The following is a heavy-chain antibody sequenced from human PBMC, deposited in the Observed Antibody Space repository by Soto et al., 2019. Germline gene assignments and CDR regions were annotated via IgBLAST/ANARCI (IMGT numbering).Heavy chain of an antibody. V-gene: IGHV3-23*01. CDR1: GFTFSSYA. J-gene: IGHJ6*02. D-gene: IGHD3-3*01. CDR2: ISGGGGST. Sequence: QAGGSLRLSCAASGFTFSSYAMSWVRQAPGKGLEWVSAISGGGGSTYYADSVKGRFTISRDNSKNTLYLQMNSLRAEDTAVYYCAKDTEHTIFGVVISDGMDVWGQGTTVTVSS. CDR3: AKDTEHTIFGVVISDGMDV.